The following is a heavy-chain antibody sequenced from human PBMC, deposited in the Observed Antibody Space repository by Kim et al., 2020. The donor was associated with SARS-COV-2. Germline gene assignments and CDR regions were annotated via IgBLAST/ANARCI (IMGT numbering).Heavy chain of an antibody. V-gene: IGHV3-23*01. D-gene: IGHD3-22*01. Sequence: SVKGRFTISRDNSKSTRYLQMNSLRAENRAVYYCAKDAYYDSSGYYYLDYWGQGTLVTVSS. CDR3: AKDAYYDSSGYYYLDY. J-gene: IGHJ4*02.